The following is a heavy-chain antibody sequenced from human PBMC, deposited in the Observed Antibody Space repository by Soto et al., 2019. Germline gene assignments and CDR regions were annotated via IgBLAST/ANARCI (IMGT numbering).Heavy chain of an antibody. D-gene: IGHD2-2*01. CDR3: ARVEERYQLLDAFDI. J-gene: IGHJ3*02. Sequence: GGSLRLSCAASGFTFSSYSMNWVRQAPGKGLEWVSSISSSSSYIYYADSVKGRFTISRDNAKNSLYLQMNSLRAEDTAVYYCARVEERYQLLDAFDIWGQGTMVTVSS. V-gene: IGHV3-21*01. CDR1: GFTFSSYS. CDR2: ISSSSSYI.